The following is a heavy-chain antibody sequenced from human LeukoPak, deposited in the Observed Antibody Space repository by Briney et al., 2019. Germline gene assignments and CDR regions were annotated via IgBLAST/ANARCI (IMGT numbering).Heavy chain of an antibody. CDR2: IYHSGST. D-gene: IGHD5-12*01. V-gene: IGHV4-30-2*01. J-gene: IGHJ4*02. CDR3: ARDNGGYVLD. CDR1: GGSISSGGYY. Sequence: PSETLSLTCTVSGGSISSGGYYWSWIRQPPGKGLEWIGYIYHSGSTYYNPSLKSRVTISVDRSKNQFSLKLSSVTAADTAVYYCARDNGGYVLDWGQGTLVTVSS.